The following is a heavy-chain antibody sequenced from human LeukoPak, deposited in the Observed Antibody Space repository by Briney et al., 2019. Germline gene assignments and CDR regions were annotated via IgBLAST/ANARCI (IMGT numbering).Heavy chain of an antibody. Sequence: GGSLRLSYAASGLTFSSYSMNWVRQTPGKGLEWVSSISSSSSYIYYADSVKGGFTISRDNANNSLYLQMTSLRAEDTDVYYCAIAGIAAAGRPYYYGMDVWGQGTTVTVSS. CDR3: AIAGIAAAGRPYYYGMDV. CDR2: ISSSSSYI. D-gene: IGHD6-13*01. V-gene: IGHV3-21*01. J-gene: IGHJ6*02. CDR1: GLTFSSYS.